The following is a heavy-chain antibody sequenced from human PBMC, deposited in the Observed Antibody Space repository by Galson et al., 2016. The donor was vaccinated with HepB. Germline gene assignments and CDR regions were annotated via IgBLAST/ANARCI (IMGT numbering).Heavy chain of an antibody. Sequence: SLRLSCAASGFTFSSYSMNWVRQAPGKGLAWVSYISSSSRTIYYADSVKGRFTISRDNAKNSLYLQMNGLRAEDTAVYYCARGANSDWFFDLCGRGTLVTVSS. V-gene: IGHV3-48*01. CDR1: GFTFSSYS. D-gene: IGHD4-23*01. J-gene: IGHJ2*01. CDR2: ISSSSRTI. CDR3: ARGANSDWFFDL.